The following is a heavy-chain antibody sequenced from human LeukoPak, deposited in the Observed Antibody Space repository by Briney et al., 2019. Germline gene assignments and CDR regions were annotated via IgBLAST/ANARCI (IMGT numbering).Heavy chain of an antibody. Sequence: PGGSLRLSCAASGFTFSDNYMSWVRQAPGKGLEWVSVMYSGGDTYYADSVKGRFTFSRDISKNTLYLQMNGLRTEDTAMYYCARDAPQVPAAGVLASWGQGTLVTVSS. V-gene: IGHV3-53*01. J-gene: IGHJ5*02. D-gene: IGHD6-13*01. CDR2: MYSGGDT. CDR1: GFTFSDNY. CDR3: ARDAPQVPAAGVLAS.